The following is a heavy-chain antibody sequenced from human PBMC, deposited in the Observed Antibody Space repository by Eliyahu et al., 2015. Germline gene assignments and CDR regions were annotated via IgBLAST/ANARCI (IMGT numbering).Heavy chain of an antibody. V-gene: IGHV4-34*01. Sequence: QVQLQQWGAGLLKPSETLSLPCAXXGGSFNNYYXSWXXXSPGKGLEWIGEINHSGSTNYNPSLKSRVTISIDTSKNQFSLKLTSVTAADTAVYYCARGHYYGGSMYFHHWGQGTLVTVSS. CDR3: ARGHYYGGSMYFHH. D-gene: IGHD4-23*01. CDR1: GGSFNNYY. J-gene: IGHJ1*01. CDR2: INHSGST.